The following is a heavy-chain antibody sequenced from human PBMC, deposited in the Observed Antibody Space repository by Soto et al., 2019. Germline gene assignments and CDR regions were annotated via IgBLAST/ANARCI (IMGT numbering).Heavy chain of an antibody. CDR3: AIFFFQAEDGIRDVRSVSAFLLNRSSDL. J-gene: IGHJ2*01. V-gene: IGHV4-4*02. CDR2: IYHSGST. Sequence: GKRLEWIGEIYHSGSTNYNPYLKGRVTILVDKSKNQFSLQRSSVTAADTAVYYCAIFFFQAEDGIRDVRSVSAFLLNRSSDL. D-gene: IGHD3-10*02.